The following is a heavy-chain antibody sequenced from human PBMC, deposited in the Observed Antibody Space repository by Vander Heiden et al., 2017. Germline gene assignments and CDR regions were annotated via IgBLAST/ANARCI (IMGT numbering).Heavy chain of an antibody. CDR1: GFTFSSYW. Sequence: EVQLVESGGGLVQPGGSLRLSCAASGFTFSSYWMSWVRQAPGKGLEWVANIKQDGSEKYYVDSVKGRVTISRDNAKNSLYLQMNSLRAEDTAVYYCARDGGRGYDFWSGRPWFDPWGQGNLVTVSS. CDR3: ARDGGRGYDFWSGRPWFDP. D-gene: IGHD3-3*01. V-gene: IGHV3-7*01. J-gene: IGHJ5*02. CDR2: IKQDGSEK.